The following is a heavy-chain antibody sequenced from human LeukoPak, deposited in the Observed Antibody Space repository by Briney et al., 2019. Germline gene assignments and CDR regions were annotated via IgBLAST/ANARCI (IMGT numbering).Heavy chain of an antibody. D-gene: IGHD3-16*02. CDR3: AENWRKLVINCLQH. J-gene: IGHJ1*01. Sequence: GGCLRLSCTGSGYTFSIYCTHCVPHAPRKGLECGAAISYDGSNTQYAEFARGRFTISRDNSRNTLYLQMNSARAEDTGVYYRAENWRKLVINCLQHWGQSTLVTVSS. CDR1: GYTFSIYC. V-gene: IGHV3-30*18. CDR2: ISYDGSNT.